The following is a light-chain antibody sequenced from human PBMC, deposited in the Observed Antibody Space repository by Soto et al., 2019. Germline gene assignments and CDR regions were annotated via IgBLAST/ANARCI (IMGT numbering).Light chain of an antibody. CDR1: QSISSW. CDR2: KAS. V-gene: IGKV1-5*03. Sequence: DIRMTQSPSTLSAPVGDGVTITCRASQSISSWAAWYQQKPGKAPKLLIYKASSLESGVPSRFSGSGSGTAFTLTISSLQPDDFATYYCQQYNSYSPITFGQGTRLDIK. CDR3: QQYNSYSPIT. J-gene: IGKJ5*01.